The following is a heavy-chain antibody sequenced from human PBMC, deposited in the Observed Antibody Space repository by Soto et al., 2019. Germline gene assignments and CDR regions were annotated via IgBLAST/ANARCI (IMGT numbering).Heavy chain of an antibody. CDR1: GFTFSSYA. V-gene: IGHV3-23*01. Sequence: EVQLLESGGGLVQPGGSLRLSCAASGFTFSSYAISWVRQAPGKGLEWVSAVSANGQAIYYADSVRGRFTISRDNSKNTVLLHMDSLSAEDTAVYYCAKDRHYPRDYFHYWGQGTLVTVSS. CDR3: AKDRHYPRDYFHY. CDR2: VSANGQAI. D-gene: IGHD3-10*01. J-gene: IGHJ4*02.